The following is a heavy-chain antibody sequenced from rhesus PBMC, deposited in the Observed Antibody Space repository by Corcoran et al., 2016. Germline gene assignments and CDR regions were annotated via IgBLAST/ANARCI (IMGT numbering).Heavy chain of an antibody. Sequence: EVQLLESGGGLVQPGGSLRLSCVASGFTFSDHYMDWVRQAPGKGLEWVSSISGSSSTTLYPDSVKGRFTISRDNAKNTVYLQMNSLRAEDTAVYYCARDQGFNDFDYWGQGVLVTVSS. J-gene: IGHJ4*01. D-gene: IGHD3-34*01. CDR2: ISGSSSTT. V-gene: IGHV3-110*01. CDR3: ARDQGFNDFDY. CDR1: GFTFSDHY.